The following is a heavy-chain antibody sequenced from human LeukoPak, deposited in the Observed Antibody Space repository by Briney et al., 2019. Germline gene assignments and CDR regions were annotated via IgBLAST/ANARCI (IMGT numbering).Heavy chain of an antibody. CDR3: ARAGYSYGTGYYFDY. V-gene: IGHV4-59*01. J-gene: IGHJ4*02. Sequence: SETLSLTCSVSGGSISRYYWTWIRQPPGKGLEWIGYIYYTGATYYNPSLKSRVTISLDTSKNQFSLKLSSVTAADAAVYYCARAGYSYGTGYYFDYWGQGALVTVSS. D-gene: IGHD5-18*01. CDR1: GGSISRYY. CDR2: IYYTGAT.